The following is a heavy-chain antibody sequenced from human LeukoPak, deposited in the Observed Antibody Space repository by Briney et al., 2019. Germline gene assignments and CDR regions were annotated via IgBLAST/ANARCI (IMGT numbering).Heavy chain of an antibody. J-gene: IGHJ4*02. CDR3: ARDYGSGSYYNTAY. Sequence: GGSLRLSCAASGFTFSVYWMSWVRQAPGKGLEWVANIKEDGSEQYYVDSVKGRFTISRDNAKNSLYLQMNSLRAEDTAVYYCARDYGSGSYYNTAYWGQGTLVTVSS. CDR2: IKEDGSEQ. CDR1: GFTFSVYW. V-gene: IGHV3-7*01. D-gene: IGHD3-10*01.